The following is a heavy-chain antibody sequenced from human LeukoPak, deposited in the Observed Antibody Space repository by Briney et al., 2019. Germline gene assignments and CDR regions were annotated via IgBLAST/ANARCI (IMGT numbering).Heavy chain of an antibody. CDR1: GASVSSGRHY. V-gene: IGHV4-61*01. J-gene: IGHJ4*02. D-gene: IGHD6-19*01. CDR3: ARVQWLVESGHYYFDY. Sequence: SETLSLTCTVSGASVSSGRHYWSWIRQPPGKGLEWIGCVYYSGITNYNPSLKSRVTISLDTSKNQFSLKLNSLTAADTAVYYCARVQWLVESGHYYFDYWGQGTLVTVSS. CDR2: VYYSGIT.